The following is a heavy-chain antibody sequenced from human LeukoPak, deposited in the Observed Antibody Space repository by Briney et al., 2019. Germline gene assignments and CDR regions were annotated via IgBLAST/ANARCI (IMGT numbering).Heavy chain of an antibody. Sequence: GGSLRLSCAASGFIFSSYGMHWVRQAPGKGLEWVAVIWYDGSNKYYADSVKGRFTISRDNSKSTLYLQMNSLRAEDTAVYYCARDRDRFFDYWGQGTLVSVSS. V-gene: IGHV3-33*01. CDR1: GFIFSSYG. CDR3: ARDRDRFFDY. D-gene: IGHD3-10*01. CDR2: IWYDGSNK. J-gene: IGHJ4*02.